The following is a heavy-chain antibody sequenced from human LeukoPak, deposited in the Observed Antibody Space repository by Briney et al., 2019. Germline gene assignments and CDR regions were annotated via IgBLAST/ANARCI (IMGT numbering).Heavy chain of an antibody. CDR2: VNSDGTRS. CDR3: AVAIFAGTYYDYGLDV. V-gene: IGHV3-74*01. Sequence: PGRSLRLSCAASGFTFSDYSMHWVRQAPGKGPVLVSHVNSDGTRSTYADSVKGRFTISRDNAKDTLYLQMNSLRGEDTAVYYCAVAIFAGTYYDYGLDVWGQGTTVTVSS. D-gene: IGHD3-3*01. J-gene: IGHJ6*02. CDR1: GFTFSDYS.